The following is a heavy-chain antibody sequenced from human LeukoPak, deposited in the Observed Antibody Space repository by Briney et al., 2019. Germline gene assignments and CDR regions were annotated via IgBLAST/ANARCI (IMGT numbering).Heavy chain of an antibody. CDR2: INHSGST. D-gene: IGHD6-13*01. J-gene: IGHJ4*02. CDR3: ARGLGDSSSWYSDY. Sequence: SETLSLTCAVYGGSFSGYYWSWIRQPPGKGLEWIGEINHSGSTNYNPSLKSRVTISVDTSKNQFSLKPSSVTAADTAVYYCARGLGDSSSWYSDYWGQGTLVTVSS. V-gene: IGHV4-34*01. CDR1: GGSFSGYY.